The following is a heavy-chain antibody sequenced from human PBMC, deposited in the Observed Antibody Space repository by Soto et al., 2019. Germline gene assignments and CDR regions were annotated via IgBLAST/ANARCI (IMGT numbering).Heavy chain of an antibody. D-gene: IGHD1-26*01. Sequence: PGGSLRLSCAASGFTFSSYAMSWVRQAPGKGLEWVSAISGSVGSTYYADSVKGRFTISRDNSKNTLYLQMNSLRAEDTAVYYCSTCGIRVPRDYFDYWGQGTLVTVSS. CDR1: GFTFSSYA. CDR3: STCGIRVPRDYFDY. CDR2: ISGSVGST. J-gene: IGHJ4*02. V-gene: IGHV3-23*01.